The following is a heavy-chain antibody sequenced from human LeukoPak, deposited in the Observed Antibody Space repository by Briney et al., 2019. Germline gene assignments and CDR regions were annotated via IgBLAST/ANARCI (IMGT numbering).Heavy chain of an antibody. D-gene: IGHD6-13*01. V-gene: IGHV4-39*07. CDR1: GDSISSNSYY. CDR2: IYYTGST. Sequence: PSETLSLTCTVSGDSISSNSYYWAWIRQPPGKGLEWIGSIYYTGSTYYNPSLKSRVTISVDTSKNQFSLKLSSVTAADTAVYYCARGLNSSSSSNGRYYYYGMDVWGQGTTVTVSS. J-gene: IGHJ6*02. CDR3: ARGLNSSSSSNGRYYYYGMDV.